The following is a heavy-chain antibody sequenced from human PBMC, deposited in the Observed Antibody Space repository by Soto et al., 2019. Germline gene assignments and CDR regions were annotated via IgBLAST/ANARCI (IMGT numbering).Heavy chain of an antibody. V-gene: IGHV3-74*01. D-gene: IGHD3-22*01. Sequence: EVQLVESGGGLVQPGGSLRLSCAASGFTFSSYWMHWVRQAPGKGLVWVSRINSDESSTSYADSVKGRFTISRDNAKNTLYLQMNSLRAEDTAVYYCARSEYYYDSSGYYPIVDYFDYWGQGTLVTVSS. J-gene: IGHJ4*02. CDR2: INSDESST. CDR1: GFTFSSYW. CDR3: ARSEYYYDSSGYYPIVDYFDY.